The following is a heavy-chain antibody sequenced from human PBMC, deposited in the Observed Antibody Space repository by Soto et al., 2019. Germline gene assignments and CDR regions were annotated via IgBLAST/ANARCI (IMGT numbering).Heavy chain of an antibody. V-gene: IGHV1-2*02. Sequence: QVQMVQSGAEVKKPGASVRVSCKTSGYSFTDYYIHWVRQAPGQGLEWRGWINPNSGGTNYARKCQGRVTRTRDTSINTDYMELSSLTAEDTALFHCARGGYCATVSCYEGYYYGMDVWGQGTTVSVSS. CDR3: ARGGYCATVSCYEGYYYGMDV. CDR2: INPNSGGT. J-gene: IGHJ6*02. D-gene: IGHD2-2*03. CDR1: GYSFTDYY.